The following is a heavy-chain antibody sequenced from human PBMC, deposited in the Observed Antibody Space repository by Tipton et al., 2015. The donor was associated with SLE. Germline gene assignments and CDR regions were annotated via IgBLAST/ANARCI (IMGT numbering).Heavy chain of an antibody. Sequence: SLRLSCAASGFTFSSYSMNWVRQAPGKGLEWVSSISSSSSYIYYADSVKGRFTISRDNAKNSLYLQMNSLRAEDTAVYYCARDEGIRLGELSLPGGMDVWGQGTTVTVSS. V-gene: IGHV3-21*01. D-gene: IGHD3-16*02. CDR1: GFTFSSYS. J-gene: IGHJ6*02. CDR3: ARDEGIRLGELSLPGGMDV. CDR2: ISSSSSYI.